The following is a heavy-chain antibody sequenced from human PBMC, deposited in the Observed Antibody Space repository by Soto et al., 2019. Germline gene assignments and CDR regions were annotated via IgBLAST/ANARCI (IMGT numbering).Heavy chain of an antibody. Sequence: EVLLVESGGGLVKPGGSLRLSCAASGLGFINAWMNWVRQAPGKGLEWVGRIKGKIDGGTIDYAAPVKGRFTISKDASKNTLYLEMNSLKTEDTAMYYCTLVRGVSTYLAFWGQGTLVTVSS. CDR2: IKGKIDGGTI. CDR3: TLVRGVSTYLAF. CDR1: GLGFINAW. J-gene: IGHJ4*02. V-gene: IGHV3-15*07. D-gene: IGHD3-10*01.